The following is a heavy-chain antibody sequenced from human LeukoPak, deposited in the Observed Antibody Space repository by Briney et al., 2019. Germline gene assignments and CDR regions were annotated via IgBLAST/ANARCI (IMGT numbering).Heavy chain of an antibody. V-gene: IGHV4-34*01. J-gene: IGHJ5*02. CDR2: INHSGST. CDR1: GGSFSGYY. Sequence: PSETLSLTCAVYGGSFSGYYWSWIRQPPGKGLEWIGEINHSGSTNYNPSLKSRVTISVDRSKNQFSPKLSSVTAADTAVYYCARALVWGFDPWGQGTLVTVSS. D-gene: IGHD2-8*01. CDR3: ARALVWGFDP.